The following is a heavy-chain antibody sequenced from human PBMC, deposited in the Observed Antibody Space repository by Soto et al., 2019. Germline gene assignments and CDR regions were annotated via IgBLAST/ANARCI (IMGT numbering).Heavy chain of an antibody. CDR2: IYHSGTT. CDR1: GASISNGDDY. J-gene: IGHJ4*02. Sequence: QVQLQESGPGLVKPSQTLSLTCAVSGASISNGDDYWSWICQPPGTGLEWIGFIYHSGTTYYTPSLKSRVSKSVNTPKIQYSLKLSSGNAGDTAVYYCAWDNELSGTATLDYWGQGTLVSASS. D-gene: IGHD6-13*01. V-gene: IGHV4-30-4*01. CDR3: AWDNELSGTATLDY.